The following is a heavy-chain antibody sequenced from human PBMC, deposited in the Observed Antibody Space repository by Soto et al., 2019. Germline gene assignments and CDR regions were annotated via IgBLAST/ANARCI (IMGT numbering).Heavy chain of an antibody. V-gene: IGHV3-66*01. D-gene: IGHD2-21*02. J-gene: IGHJ3*02. CDR1: GFTVSSNY. Sequence: EVQLVESGGGLVQPGGSLRLSCAASGFTVSSNYMSWVRQAPGKGLEWVSVIYSGGSTYYADSVKGRFTISRDNSKNTLYLQMNSLRAEDTAVYYCVRDSAQRGVVTYVDAFDIWGQGTMVTVSS. CDR2: IYSGGST. CDR3: VRDSAQRGVVTYVDAFDI.